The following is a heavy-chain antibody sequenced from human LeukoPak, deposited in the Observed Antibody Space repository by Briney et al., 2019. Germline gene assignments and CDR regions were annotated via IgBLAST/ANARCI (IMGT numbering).Heavy chain of an antibody. J-gene: IGHJ4*02. Sequence: PGGSLRLSCAASGFTFSDYYMSWIRQAPGKGLEWVSYISSSVSAIYYADSVKGRFTISRDNAKNSLYLQMNSLRAEDTAVYYCAIQRAAAGDFDYWGQGTLVTVSS. CDR3: AIQRAAAGDFDY. V-gene: IGHV3-11*01. CDR2: ISSSVSAI. CDR1: GFTFSDYY. D-gene: IGHD6-13*01.